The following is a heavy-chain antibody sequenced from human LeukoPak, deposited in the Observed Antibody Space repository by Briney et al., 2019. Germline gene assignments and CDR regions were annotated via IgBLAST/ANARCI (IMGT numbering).Heavy chain of an antibody. Sequence: GGSLRLSCAASGFTFSSYAMSWVRQAPGKGLEWVSAINGSGGSTYYADSVKGRFTISRDNSKNTLYLQMNSLRAEDTAVYYCAKAYDFWSGYPIDYWGQGTLVTVSS. CDR2: INGSGGST. CDR3: AKAYDFWSGYPIDY. V-gene: IGHV3-23*01. J-gene: IGHJ4*02. CDR1: GFTFSSYA. D-gene: IGHD3-3*01.